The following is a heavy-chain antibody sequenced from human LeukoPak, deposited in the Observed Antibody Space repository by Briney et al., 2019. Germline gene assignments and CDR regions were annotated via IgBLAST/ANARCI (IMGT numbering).Heavy chain of an antibody. CDR1: GFTFSDYY. J-gene: IGHJ5*02. V-gene: IGHV3-11*01. Sequence: NPGGSLRLSCTASGFTFSDYYMSWIRQAPGKGLEWLSYISVGGNTVSYAESVKGRFTISRDNAKNSVFLQIDGMRVEDTAMYYCARDRQFRLLYPWGQGILVTVSS. D-gene: IGHD3-10*01. CDR3: ARDRQFRLLYP. CDR2: ISVGGNTV.